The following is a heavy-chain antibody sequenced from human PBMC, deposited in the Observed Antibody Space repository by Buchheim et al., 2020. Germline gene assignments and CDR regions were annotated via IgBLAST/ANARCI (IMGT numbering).Heavy chain of an antibody. V-gene: IGHV3-48*01. CDR3: ARSRTAGTYYFDY. D-gene: IGHD6-19*01. CDR1: GFSFSSYT. Sequence: EVQLVESGGGLVQPGGSLRLSCAASGFSFSSYTMNWVRQAPGKGLEWVSYIGSSGSAKYYADPVKGRFTISRDNAKNSLDLRMNSLRVEDTAVYYCARSRTAGTYYFDYWGQGAL. J-gene: IGHJ4*02. CDR2: IGSSGSAK.